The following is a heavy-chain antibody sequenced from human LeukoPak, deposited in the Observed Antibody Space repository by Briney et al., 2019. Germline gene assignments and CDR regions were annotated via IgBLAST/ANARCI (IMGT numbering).Heavy chain of an antibody. CDR2: ISYDGSNK. D-gene: IGHD3-3*01. CDR3: ARDTLLDYYYYGMDV. CDR1: GCTFSSYA. J-gene: IGHJ6*02. V-gene: IGHV3-30-3*01. Sequence: GGSLRLSCAASGCTFSSYAMHWVRQAPGKGLEWVAVISYDGSNKYYADSVKGRFTISRDKSKNTLYLQMNSLRAEDTAVYYCARDTLLDYYYYGMDVWGQGTTVTVSS.